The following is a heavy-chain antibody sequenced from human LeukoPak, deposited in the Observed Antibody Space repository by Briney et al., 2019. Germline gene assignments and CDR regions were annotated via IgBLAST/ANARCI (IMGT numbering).Heavy chain of an antibody. CDR1: GYTFTDYY. V-gene: IGHV1-69-2*01. CDR2: VDPEDGET. Sequence: ASVKVSCKASGYTFTDYYMHWVQQAPGKGLEWMGRVDPEDGETIYAEKFQGRVTITADTSTDTAYMELSSLRSEDTAVYYCAPSRRYSSSWVDYWGHGTLVTVSS. D-gene: IGHD6-13*01. J-gene: IGHJ4*01. CDR3: APSRRYSSSWVDY.